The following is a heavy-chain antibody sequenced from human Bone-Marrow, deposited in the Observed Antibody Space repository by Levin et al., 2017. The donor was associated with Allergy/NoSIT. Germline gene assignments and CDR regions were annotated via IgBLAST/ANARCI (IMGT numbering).Heavy chain of an antibody. CDR1: GFTFNNYA. J-gene: IGHJ4*02. V-gene: IGHV3-23*01. CDR3: AKDSDRAATYYDDSTGFPFDD. D-gene: IGHD3-22*01. Sequence: GGSLRLSCAASGFTFNNYAMSWVRQAPGKGLEWVSGISGTGTTTSYADSVKGRFTVSRDNSKNTLYLEMNSLRAEDTAFYYCAKDSDRAATYYDDSTGFPFDDWGQGTLVTVSA. CDR2: ISGTGTTT.